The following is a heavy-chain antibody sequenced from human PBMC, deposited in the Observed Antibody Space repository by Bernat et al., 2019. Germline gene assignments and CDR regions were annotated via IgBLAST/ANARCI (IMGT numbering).Heavy chain of an antibody. CDR3: AKGIYPKGYCSGGNCYYYFYGMDV. CDR1: GFTFSSFA. Sequence: EVQLLESGGGLVQPGGSLRLSCGASGFTFSSFAMSWVRQAAGRGLEWVSGISGSGDSTYYADSVKGRFTISRDNSKNTLYLQMNSLGAEDTAVYYCAKGIYPKGYCSGGNCYYYFYGMDVWGQGTTVTVSS. J-gene: IGHJ6*02. V-gene: IGHV3-23*01. D-gene: IGHD2-15*01. CDR2: ISGSGDST.